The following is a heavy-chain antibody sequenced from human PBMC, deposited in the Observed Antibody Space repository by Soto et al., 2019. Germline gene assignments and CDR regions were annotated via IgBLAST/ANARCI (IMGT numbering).Heavy chain of an antibody. D-gene: IGHD3-22*01. CDR3: AREGVKLYGSSGYYSWFDP. Sequence: ESGGGVVQPGRSLRLSCAASGFTFSSYGMHWVRQAPGKGLERVAVIWYDGSNKYYADSVKGRFTISRDNSKNTLYLQMNSLRAEDTAVYYFAREGVKLYGSSGYYSWFDPWGQGTLVTVSS. V-gene: IGHV3-33*01. CDR2: IWYDGSNK. CDR1: GFTFSSYG. J-gene: IGHJ5*02.